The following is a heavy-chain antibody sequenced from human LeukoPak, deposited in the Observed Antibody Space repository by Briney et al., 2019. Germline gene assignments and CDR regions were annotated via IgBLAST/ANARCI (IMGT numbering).Heavy chain of an antibody. D-gene: IGHD5-18*01. J-gene: IGHJ4*02. Sequence: SETLSLTCAVSAYSIGSGYYWGWIRQPPGKGLEWIGSIYYSGSTYYNPSLKSRVTISVDTSKNQFSLKLSSVTAADTAVYYCARHAYSYAKKDYFDYWGQGTLVTVSS. V-gene: IGHV4-38-2*01. CDR3: ARHAYSYAKKDYFDY. CDR1: AYSIGSGYY. CDR2: IYYSGST.